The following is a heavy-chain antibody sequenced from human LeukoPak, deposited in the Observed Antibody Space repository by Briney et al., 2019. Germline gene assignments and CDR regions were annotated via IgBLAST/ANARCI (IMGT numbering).Heavy chain of an antibody. J-gene: IGHJ6*02. CDR3: ARHGLEGCRGGMCYRSFHYYGMDV. V-gene: IGHV5-51*01. CDR1: GHSFTDYW. CDR2: IFPGDFEL. Sequence: GESLKISCKGSGHSFTDYWIGWVRQMPGKGLGWMGIIFPGDFELKYSPSFQGQVIISVDKSIDTAYLQWSSLQASDTAMYYCARHGLEGCRGGMCYRSFHYYGMDVWGQGTTVTVSS. D-gene: IGHD2-15*01.